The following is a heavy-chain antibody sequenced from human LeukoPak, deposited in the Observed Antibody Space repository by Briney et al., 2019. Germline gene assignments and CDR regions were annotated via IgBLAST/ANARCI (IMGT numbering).Heavy chain of an antibody. CDR2: IRSDGSNK. Sequence: GGSLRLSCVASGFTLSNYGMHWIRQAPGKGLEWVAFIRSDGSNKYYADSVKGRFTLSRDNSKNTLYLQMNSLRAEDTSVYYCAKDRGWAFDIWGQGTMVTVSS. CDR3: AKDRGWAFDI. D-gene: IGHD5-24*01. J-gene: IGHJ3*02. CDR1: GFTLSNYG. V-gene: IGHV3-30*02.